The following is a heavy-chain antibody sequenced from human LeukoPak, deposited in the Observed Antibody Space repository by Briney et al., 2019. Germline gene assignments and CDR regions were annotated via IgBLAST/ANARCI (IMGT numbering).Heavy chain of an antibody. J-gene: IGHJ4*02. Sequence: SYTSPSSRSTNYADSVKGRFTISRDNAKKSLYLRMNSLRAEDTAVYYCARDRYNSFVDYWGQGTLVTVSS. V-gene: IGHV3-11*05. CDR2: TSPSSRST. CDR3: ARDRYNSFVDY. D-gene: IGHD1-14*01.